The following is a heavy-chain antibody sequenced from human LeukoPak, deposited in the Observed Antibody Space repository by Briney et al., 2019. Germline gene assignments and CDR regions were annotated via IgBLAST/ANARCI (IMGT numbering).Heavy chain of an antibody. Sequence: QPGRSLRLSCAASGFTFSSSGMHWVRRAPGKGLEWVAVIWYDGSNKYYADSVKGRFTISRDNSKNTLYLQMNSLRAEDTAVYYCARDLGTTVTTWCYGMDVWGQGTTVTVSS. D-gene: IGHD4-17*01. J-gene: IGHJ6*02. CDR3: ARDLGTTVTTWCYGMDV. CDR2: IWYDGSNK. V-gene: IGHV3-33*01. CDR1: GFTFSSSG.